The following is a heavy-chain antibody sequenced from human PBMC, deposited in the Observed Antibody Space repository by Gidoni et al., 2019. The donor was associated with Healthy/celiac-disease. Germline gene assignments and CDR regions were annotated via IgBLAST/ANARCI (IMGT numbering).Heavy chain of an antibody. CDR2: INHSGST. V-gene: IGHV4-34*01. Sequence: QVQLQQWGAGLLKPSETLSLTCAVYGGSFSGYYWSWIRQPPGKGLEWIGEINHSGSTNYNPSLKSRVTISVDTSKNQFSLKLSSVTAADTAVYYCARETSSSWYGPWFDPWGQGTLVTVSS. J-gene: IGHJ5*02. D-gene: IGHD6-13*01. CDR3: ARETSSSWYGPWFDP. CDR1: GGSFSGYY.